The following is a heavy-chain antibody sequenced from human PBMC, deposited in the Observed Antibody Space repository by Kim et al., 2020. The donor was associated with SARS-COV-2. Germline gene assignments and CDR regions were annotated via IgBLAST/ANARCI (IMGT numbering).Heavy chain of an antibody. J-gene: IGHJ6*02. Sequence: SETLSLTCAVSGGSISSSNWWSWVRQPPGKGLEWIGEIYHSGSTNYNPSLKSRVTISVDKSKNQFSLKLSSVTAADTAVYYCARVAMTTVTPYDLYYYYYGMDVWGQGTTVTVSS. CDR2: IYHSGST. V-gene: IGHV4-4*02. CDR3: ARVAMTTVTPYDLYYYYYGMDV. D-gene: IGHD4-17*01. CDR1: GGSISSSNW.